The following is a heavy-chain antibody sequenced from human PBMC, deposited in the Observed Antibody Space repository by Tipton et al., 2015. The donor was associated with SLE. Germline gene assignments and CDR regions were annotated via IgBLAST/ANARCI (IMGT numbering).Heavy chain of an antibody. CDR2: ISSSGSSV. V-gene: IGHV3-11*04. CDR3: ARDGELGSSFYYYMDV. CDR1: GFTFSDYF. D-gene: IGHD3-10*01. Sequence: GSLRLSCAASGFTFSDYFMTWIRQAPGKGLKWFSYISSSGSSVSYADSVKGRFTISRDNAKNSLLLQMNSLRAEDTAVYYCARDGELGSSFYYYMDVWGKGTTVTVSS. J-gene: IGHJ6*03.